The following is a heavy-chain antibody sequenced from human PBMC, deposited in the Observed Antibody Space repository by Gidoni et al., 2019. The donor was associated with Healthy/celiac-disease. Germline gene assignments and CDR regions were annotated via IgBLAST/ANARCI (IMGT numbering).Heavy chain of an antibody. V-gene: IGHV3-23*01. D-gene: IGHD2-15*01. J-gene: IGHJ6*02. CDR1: GFTVSRYA. CDR2: ISGSVGRT. CDR3: AKEGVEYCSGGSCYPYGYGMDV. Sequence: EVQLLESGGGLVQPGGALRLACAACGFTVSRYAMSWVGQAPGKGLEWVSAISGSVGRTYYADSVKCRFTLSRDNSKNTLYLQITSLRAEDTAVYYCAKEGVEYCSGGSCYPYGYGMDVWGQGTTVTVSS.